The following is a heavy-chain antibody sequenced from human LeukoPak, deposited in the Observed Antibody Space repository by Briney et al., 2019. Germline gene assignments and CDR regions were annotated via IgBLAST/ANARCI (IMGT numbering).Heavy chain of an antibody. V-gene: IGHV3-53*01. D-gene: IGHD3-10*01. CDR2: MYSTGST. J-gene: IGHJ4*02. CDR1: GFIISSNY. CDR3: ASGGTGARKYYSDPFHY. Sequence: GGTLTLSCAASGFIISSNYMSWVRQPPGKGLEWVSIMYSTGSTYYTDSVRGRFTISRGSSKNTVSLQMTSLRVEDTAVYYCASGGTGARKYYSDPFHYWGQGTLVTVSS.